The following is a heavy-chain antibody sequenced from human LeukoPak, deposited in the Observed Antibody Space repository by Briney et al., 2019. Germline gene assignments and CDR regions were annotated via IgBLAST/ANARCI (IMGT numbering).Heavy chain of an antibody. D-gene: IGHD3-22*01. J-gene: IGHJ4*02. CDR1: GYTFTNYD. V-gene: IGHV1-2*02. CDR2: INPNSGGT. Sequence: GASVKVSCKASGYTFTNYDINWVRQATGQGLEWMGWINPNSGGTNYAQKFQGRVTMTRDTSISTAYMELRMLRTDDTAVYYCAIDYYDSSGYFWVVDYWGQGTLVTVSS. CDR3: AIDYYDSSGYFWVVDY.